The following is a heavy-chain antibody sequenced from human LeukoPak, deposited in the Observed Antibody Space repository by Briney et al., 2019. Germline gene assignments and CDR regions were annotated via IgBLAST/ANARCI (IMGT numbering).Heavy chain of an antibody. CDR1: GYTFTGYY. CDR2: INPNSGGT. D-gene: IGHD6-13*01. CDR3: ARDIEQLGNYYFDY. Sequence: ASVKVSCKASGYTFTGYYMHWVRQAPGQGLEWMGWINPNSGGTNYAQKFQGRVTMTRDTSISTAYMELSRLRPDDTAVYYCARDIEQLGNYYFDYWGQGTLVTVSS. J-gene: IGHJ4*02. V-gene: IGHV1-2*02.